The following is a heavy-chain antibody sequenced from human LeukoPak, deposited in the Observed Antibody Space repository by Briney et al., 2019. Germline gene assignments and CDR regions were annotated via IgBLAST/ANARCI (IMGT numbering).Heavy chain of an antibody. V-gene: IGHV3-74*01. D-gene: IGHD2/OR15-2a*01. CDR3: TSFFETN. Sequence: GGSLRLSCAASRFIFTNYWIHWVRQAPGKGLVWVSHVNNDGSATSYAGSVKGRFTISRDSAKNTVYLHMNSLRVEDTAVYYCTSFFETNWGQGTLVTVPS. CDR2: VNNDGSAT. J-gene: IGHJ4*02. CDR1: RFIFTNYW.